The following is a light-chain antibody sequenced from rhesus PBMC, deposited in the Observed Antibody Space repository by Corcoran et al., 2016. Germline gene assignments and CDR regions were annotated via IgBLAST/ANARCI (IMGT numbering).Light chain of an antibody. CDR1: QSISSW. Sequence: DIQMTQSPSSLSASVGDTVTITCRASQSISSWLDWYQQKPGKAPKLLIYKASSLQSGVPSRFSGRGSGTDFTLTTSSLQPEDFATYYCLQYRSSPLTFGGGTKVEIK. J-gene: IGKJ4*01. V-gene: IGKV1-22*01. CDR3: LQYRSSPLT. CDR2: KAS.